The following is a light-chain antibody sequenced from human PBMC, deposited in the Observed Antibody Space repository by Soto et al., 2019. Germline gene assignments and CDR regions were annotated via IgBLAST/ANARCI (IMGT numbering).Light chain of an antibody. CDR1: QRVSSSY. V-gene: IGKV3-20*01. CDR2: GAS. J-gene: IGKJ5*01. CDR3: QHYGSSPNT. Sequence: EIVLTQSPGTLCLYQEERATLSCRVSQRVSSSYLAWYQQKPGQAPRLLIYGASSRATGIPYRFSGSGSGTDFTLTISSLQPEDFAAYYCQHYGSSPNTFGQGTRLEIK.